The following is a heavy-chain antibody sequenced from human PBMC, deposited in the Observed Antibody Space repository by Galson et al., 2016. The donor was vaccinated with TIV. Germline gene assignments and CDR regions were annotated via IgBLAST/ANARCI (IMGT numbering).Heavy chain of an antibody. J-gene: IGHJ4*02. CDR1: GNSLTELV. Sequence: SVKVSCKVSGNSLTELVIHWVRQAPGKGLEWMGGFDPEVSKTVYAQKLQGRVTMTADTYRDTAYMELGSLGFEDTAVYYCATVAWFPGLSLDSWGPGTLVIVAS. V-gene: IGHV1-24*01. CDR2: FDPEVSKT. CDR3: ATVAWFPGLSLDS. D-gene: IGHD2/OR15-2a*01.